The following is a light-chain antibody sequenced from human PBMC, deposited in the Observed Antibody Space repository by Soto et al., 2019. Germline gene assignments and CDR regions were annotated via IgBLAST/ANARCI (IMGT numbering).Light chain of an antibody. V-gene: IGKV3-15*01. CDR2: HAS. J-gene: IGKJ4*01. CDR1: QNVYNN. Sequence: ETVMTQSPAALSVSPGERATLSCRASQNVYNNLAWYQQKPGQAPRLLIYHASSRGTGIPARFSGSGSGTEFTLTISSLQSEDFAVYYCQQYNEWPLTFGGGTKVEIK. CDR3: QQYNEWPLT.